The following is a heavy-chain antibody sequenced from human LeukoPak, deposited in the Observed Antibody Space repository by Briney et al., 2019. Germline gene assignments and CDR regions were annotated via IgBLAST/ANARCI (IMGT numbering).Heavy chain of an antibody. CDR1: GFTFSSYA. J-gene: IGHJ6*03. Sequence: GSLRLSCAASGFTFSSYAMSWVRQAPGKGLEWVSAINHSGGSTYYADSVKGRFTISRDNFKNTLYLQMNSLRAEDTAVYYCAKRDTAISYYMDVWGKGTTVTVSS. CDR2: INHSGGST. D-gene: IGHD5-18*01. V-gene: IGHV3-23*01. CDR3: AKRDTAISYYMDV.